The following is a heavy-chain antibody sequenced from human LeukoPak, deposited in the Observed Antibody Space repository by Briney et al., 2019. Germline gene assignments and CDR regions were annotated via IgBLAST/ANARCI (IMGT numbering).Heavy chain of an antibody. V-gene: IGHV3-23*01. Sequence: GGSLRLSCAASGFTFSSYAMSWVRQAPGKGLEWVSFISPSGDRTSNAESVEGRFTISRDNTRNTLYLQMNSLRDEDTGVYYCAIMHGYYAGSGFWVQWGQGTLVTVSS. J-gene: IGHJ4*02. D-gene: IGHD3-3*01. CDR3: AIMHGYYAGSGFWVQ. CDR1: GFTFSSYA. CDR2: ISPSGDRT.